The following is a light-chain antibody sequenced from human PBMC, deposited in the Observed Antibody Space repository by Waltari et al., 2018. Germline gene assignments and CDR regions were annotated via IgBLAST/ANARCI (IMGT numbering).Light chain of an antibody. CDR3: QQYNSYPYT. V-gene: IGKV1-5*01. CDR1: EPINTW. J-gene: IGKJ2*01. CDR2: DAS. Sequence: DIQMTQSPSTLSASVGGRATITCRASEPINTWLAWYQQKPGKAPNLLISDASSLQSGVPSRFSGSGSGTEFTLTISSLQPGDFATYHCQQYNSYPYTFGQGTKLEI.